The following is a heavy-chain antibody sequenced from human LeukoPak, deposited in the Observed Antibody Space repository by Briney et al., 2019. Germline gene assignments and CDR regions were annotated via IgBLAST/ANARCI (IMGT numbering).Heavy chain of an antibody. Sequence: GGSLRLSCAASGFTVSSNYMSWVRQAPGKGLEWVSTISGSGGSTYCADSVKGRFTISRDNSKNTLYLQMNSLRAEDTAVYYCAKDYYGDYLGAFDISGKGTVVTVSS. CDR2: ISGSGGST. CDR3: AKDYYGDYLGAFDI. V-gene: IGHV3-23*01. J-gene: IGHJ3*02. D-gene: IGHD4-17*01. CDR1: GFTVSSNY.